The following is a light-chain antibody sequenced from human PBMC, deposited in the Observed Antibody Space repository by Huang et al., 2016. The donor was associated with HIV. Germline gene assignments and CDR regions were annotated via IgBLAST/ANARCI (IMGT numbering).Light chain of an antibody. Sequence: DIQMTQSPSSLSASVGDRVTITCQASQDISNYLNWYQQKPGKAPKLLIYDASNLETGVSSRFSGSGSGTDFTFTISSLQPEDIATYYCQQYDNPPRFTFGPGTKVDIK. V-gene: IGKV1-33*01. CDR2: DAS. CDR1: QDISNY. CDR3: QQYDNPPRFT. J-gene: IGKJ3*01.